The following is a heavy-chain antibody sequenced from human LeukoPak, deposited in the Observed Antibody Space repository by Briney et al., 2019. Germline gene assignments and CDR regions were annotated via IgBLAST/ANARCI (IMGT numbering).Heavy chain of an antibody. V-gene: IGHV4-34*01. J-gene: IGHJ4*02. Sequence: SETLSLTCAVYGGSFSGYYWSWIRQHPGKGLEWIGEINHSGSTNYNPSLKSRVTISVDTSKNQFSLKLSSVTAADTAVYYCARVRDCSSTSCYTLRPWGQGTLVTVSS. CDR2: INHSGST. CDR3: ARVRDCSSTSCYTLRP. D-gene: IGHD2-2*02. CDR1: GGSFSGYY.